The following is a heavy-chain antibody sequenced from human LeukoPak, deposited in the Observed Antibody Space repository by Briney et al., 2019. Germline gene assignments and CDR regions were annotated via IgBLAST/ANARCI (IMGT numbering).Heavy chain of an antibody. Sequence: SETLSLTCAVYGGSFSGYYWSWIRQPPGKGLEWIGEINHSGSTNYNPSLRSRVTISVDTSKNQFSLKLSSVTAADTAVYYCARTSLRWPLDYWGQGTLVTVSS. CDR1: GGSFSGYY. D-gene: IGHD4-23*01. J-gene: IGHJ4*02. CDR3: ARTSLRWPLDY. CDR2: INHSGST. V-gene: IGHV4-34*01.